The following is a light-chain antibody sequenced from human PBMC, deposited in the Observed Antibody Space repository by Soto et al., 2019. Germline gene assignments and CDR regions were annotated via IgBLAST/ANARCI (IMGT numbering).Light chain of an antibody. Sequence: EIVMTQSPATLSASPGERATLSCRASQSVSNNLAWYQQKPGQAPRHLIYGASTRATGIPARFSGSGSGTEFTLTISSLQSEDFAVYYCQQYNNWPPWTFGQGTKVEIK. J-gene: IGKJ1*01. CDR1: QSVSNN. V-gene: IGKV3-15*01. CDR3: QQYNNWPPWT. CDR2: GAS.